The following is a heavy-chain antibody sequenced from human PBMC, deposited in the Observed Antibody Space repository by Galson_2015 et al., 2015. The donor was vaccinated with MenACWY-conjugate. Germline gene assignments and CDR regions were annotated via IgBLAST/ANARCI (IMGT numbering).Heavy chain of an antibody. CDR3: VREGYYFDY. V-gene: IGHV6-1*01. Sequence: CAISGDSVSSNSAAWNWIRQSPSRGLEWLGKTYYRSKWYNDYAGSVKSRLTIHPDTSNNQFSLQLNSVTPDDTAVYYCVREGYYFDYWGQGTLVTVSS. CDR1: GDSVSSNSAA. CDR2: TYYRSKWYN. J-gene: IGHJ4*02.